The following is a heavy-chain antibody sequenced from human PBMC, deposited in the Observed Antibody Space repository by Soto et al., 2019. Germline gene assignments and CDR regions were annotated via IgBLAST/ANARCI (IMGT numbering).Heavy chain of an antibody. CDR1: GFTFSSYW. Sequence: GGSLRLSCAASGFTFSSYWMSWVRQAPGKGLEWVAKIKQDGSEKYYVDSVKGRFTISRDNAKNSLYLQMNSLRAEDTAVYYCARFELELRFDYYGMDVWGQGTTVTVSS. D-gene: IGHD1-7*01. CDR3: ARFELELRFDYYGMDV. CDR2: IKQDGSEK. J-gene: IGHJ6*02. V-gene: IGHV3-7*05.